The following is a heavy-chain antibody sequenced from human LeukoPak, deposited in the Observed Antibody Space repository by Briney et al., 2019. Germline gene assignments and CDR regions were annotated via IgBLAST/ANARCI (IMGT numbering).Heavy chain of an antibody. CDR3: ARAARRILTGYYSDYYYYGMDV. Sequence: PSETLSLTCAVYGGSFSGYYWSWIRQPPGKGLEWTGEINHSGSTNYNPSLKSRVTISVDTSENQFSLKLSSVTAADTAVYYCARAARRILTGYYSDYYYYGMDVWGKGTTVTVSS. CDR2: INHSGST. J-gene: IGHJ6*04. V-gene: IGHV4-34*01. CDR1: GGSFSGYY. D-gene: IGHD3-9*01.